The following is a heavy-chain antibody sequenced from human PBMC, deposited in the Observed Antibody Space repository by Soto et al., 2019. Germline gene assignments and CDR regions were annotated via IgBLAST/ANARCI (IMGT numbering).Heavy chain of an antibody. Sequence: EVQLVESGGGLIQPGGSLRLSCAVSGFTVRNNYMSWVRQAPGKGLEGVSVIYSGGYTAYGDSVKGRFTISRENSKNTLYLQRNTVGAADPALYYCATLPGGGGYWGQGTLVTVSS. J-gene: IGHJ4*02. CDR3: ATLPGGGGY. D-gene: IGHD3-10*01. V-gene: IGHV3-53*01. CDR2: IYSGGYT. CDR1: GFTVRNNY.